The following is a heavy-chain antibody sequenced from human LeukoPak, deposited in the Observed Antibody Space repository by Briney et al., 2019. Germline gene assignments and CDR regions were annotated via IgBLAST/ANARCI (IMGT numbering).Heavy chain of an antibody. D-gene: IGHD6-13*01. Sequence: ASVKVSCKASGYSFISYGIIWVRQAPGQGLEWMGWISPNNGDTNYAQKLQGRVTMTTDTSTTTAYMELRSLTSDDTAVCYCARQVEAAGQKWFDPWGQGTLATVSS. CDR1: GYSFISYG. CDR3: ARQVEAAGQKWFDP. CDR2: ISPNNGDT. J-gene: IGHJ5*02. V-gene: IGHV1-18*04.